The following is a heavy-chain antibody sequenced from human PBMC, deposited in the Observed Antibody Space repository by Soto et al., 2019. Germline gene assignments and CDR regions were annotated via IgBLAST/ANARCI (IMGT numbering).Heavy chain of an antibody. CDR3: ARDRYSTGCYLRKVGY. J-gene: IGHJ4*02. CDR1: GYTFTSYA. CDR2: INAGNGNT. V-gene: IGHV1-3*01. D-gene: IGHD6-19*01. Sequence: ASVKVSCKASGYTFTSYAMHWVRQAPGQRLEWMGWINAGNGNTKYSQKFQGRVTITRDTSASTAYMELSSLRSEATAVYYCARDRYSTGCYLRKVGYWGQGPLVTASS.